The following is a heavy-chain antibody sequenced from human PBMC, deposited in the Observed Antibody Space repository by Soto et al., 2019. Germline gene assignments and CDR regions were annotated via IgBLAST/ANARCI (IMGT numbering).Heavy chain of an antibody. CDR2: ISGSGGST. D-gene: IGHD5-18*01. J-gene: IGHJ4*02. CDR3: ANDQYSYGYGEDSFHC. Sequence: PGGSLRLSCVASGFSFVDYAMTWVRQAPGKGLEWVSAISGSGGSTYYADAVRGRFTISRDHSKNTLFLQMDSLRVEDTAIYYCANDQYSYGYGEDSFHCWGQGTLVTV. V-gene: IGHV3-23*01. CDR1: GFSFVDYA.